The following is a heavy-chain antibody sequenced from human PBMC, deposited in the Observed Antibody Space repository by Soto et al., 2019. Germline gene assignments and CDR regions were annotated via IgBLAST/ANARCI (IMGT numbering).Heavy chain of an antibody. D-gene: IGHD6-19*01. CDR1: GFTFSSYA. CDR3: AKHQSLNLQWKGMDA. J-gene: IGHJ6*02. Sequence: EVQLLESGGGLVQPGGSLRLSCAASGFTFSSYAMSWVRHAPGKGLEWVSAISGSGGSTYYADSVKGRFTISRDNSKNTLYLQMNSLRAEDTAVYYCAKHQSLNLQWKGMDAWGQGTTVTVSS. V-gene: IGHV3-23*01. CDR2: ISGSGGST.